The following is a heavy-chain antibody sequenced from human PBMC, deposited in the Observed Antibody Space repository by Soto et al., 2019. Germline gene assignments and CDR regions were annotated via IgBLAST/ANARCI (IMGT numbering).Heavy chain of an antibody. CDR3: VSSSNGVCYY. J-gene: IGHJ4*01. CDR2: MTYGGGTS. Sequence: SETLSLTCTVSGGPISTSTSYWGWIRQSPGKGLQWIGSMTYGGGTSYYNSSLKSRVAISIDTSTNQFSLSLSPVTAADTGVYYCVSSSNGVCYYWGHGTLVTVSS. CDR1: GGPISTSTSY. D-gene: IGHD2-8*01. V-gene: IGHV4-39*01.